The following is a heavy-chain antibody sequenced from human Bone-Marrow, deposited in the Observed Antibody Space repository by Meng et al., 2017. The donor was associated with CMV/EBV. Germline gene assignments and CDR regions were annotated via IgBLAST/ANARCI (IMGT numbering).Heavy chain of an antibody. V-gene: IGHV1-18*01. D-gene: IGHD6-13*01. CDR2: ISPYSGNT. CDR3: ARDSYTSSWYEY. J-gene: IGHJ4*02. CDR1: GYTFTRYG. Sequence: ASVKVSRKASGYTFTRYGISWVRQAPGQGLEWMGWISPYSGNTRYAQKLQGRVTMTTDTSTSTAYMELRSLRSDDTAVYYCARDSYTSSWYEYWGQGALVTVSS.